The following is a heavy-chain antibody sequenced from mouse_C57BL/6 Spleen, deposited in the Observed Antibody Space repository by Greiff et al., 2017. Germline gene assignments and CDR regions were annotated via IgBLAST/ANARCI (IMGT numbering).Heavy chain of an antibody. V-gene: IGHV1-64*01. Sequence: QVQLQQPGAELVKPGASVKLSCKASGYTFTSYWMHWVKQRPGQGLEWIGMIHPNSGSTNYNEKFKSKATLTVDKSSSTAYMQLSSLTSEDSAVYYCARLRQGYYFDYWGQGTTLTVSS. D-gene: IGHD2-12*01. CDR3: ARLRQGYYFDY. CDR2: IHPNSGST. CDR1: GYTFTSYW. J-gene: IGHJ2*01.